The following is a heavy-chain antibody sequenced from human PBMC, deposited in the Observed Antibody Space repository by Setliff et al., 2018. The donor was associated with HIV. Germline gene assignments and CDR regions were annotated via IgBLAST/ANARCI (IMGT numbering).Heavy chain of an antibody. D-gene: IGHD1-1*01. J-gene: IGHJ1*01. CDR3: ARDSLRGYNYEYFQH. V-gene: IGHV1-69*13. Sequence: SVKVSCKASGDTFSNSLVTWVRQAPGQGLEWTGGIIPMFEIANYAQRFQGRVTITAEESTSIVYLEMSSLRSEDTAVYFCARDSLRGYNYEYFQHWGQGTLVTVSS. CDR2: IIPMFEIA. CDR1: GDTFSNSL.